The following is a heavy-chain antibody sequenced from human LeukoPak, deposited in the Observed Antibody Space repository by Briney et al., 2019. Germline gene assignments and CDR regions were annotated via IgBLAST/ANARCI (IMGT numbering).Heavy chain of an antibody. CDR3: AKKSSSSWPNFDF. CDR1: GFTFSSYA. Sequence: GGSLGLSCAASGFTFSSYAMSWVRQAPGKGLEWVSAITASGGSTYYADSVKGRFTISRDNSKNTLHLQVNSLRADDTAIYYCAKKSSSSWPNFDFWGQGTLVTVSS. J-gene: IGHJ4*02. V-gene: IGHV3-23*01. CDR2: ITASGGST. D-gene: IGHD6-13*01.